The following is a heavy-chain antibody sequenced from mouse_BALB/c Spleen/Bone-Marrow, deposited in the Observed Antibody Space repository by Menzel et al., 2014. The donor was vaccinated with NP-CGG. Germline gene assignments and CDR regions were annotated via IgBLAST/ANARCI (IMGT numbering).Heavy chain of an antibody. CDR3: ARRERTGMNY. CDR1: GYSFTSYW. CDR2: IHPSDSET. V-gene: IGHV1-61*01. J-gene: IGHJ2*01. D-gene: IGHD4-1*01. Sequence: QVHVKQSGAELVRPGASVKLSCKASGYSFTSYWMNWVKQRPGQGLEWICMIHPSDSETRLNQKFKDKATLTVDKSSSTAYMQLSSPTSEDSAVYYCARRERTGMNYWGQGTTLTVSS.